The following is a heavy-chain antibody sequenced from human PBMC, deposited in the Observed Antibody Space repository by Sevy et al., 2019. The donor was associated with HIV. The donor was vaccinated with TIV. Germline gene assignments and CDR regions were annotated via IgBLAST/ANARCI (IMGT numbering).Heavy chain of an antibody. D-gene: IGHD3-3*01. J-gene: IGHJ4*02. CDR3: AKTPFMDFWNDYYSFYFDF. V-gene: IGHV3-23*01. CDR1: GFNFNNYA. Sequence: GGSLRLSCAAAGFNFNNYAMTWVRQAPEKGLEWVSGISFSGSKTNYAESVKGRFSISRDPSKNTLYLQMNNVRVEDTAVYFCAKTPFMDFWNDYYSFYFDFWGQGTLVTVSS. CDR2: ISFSGSKT.